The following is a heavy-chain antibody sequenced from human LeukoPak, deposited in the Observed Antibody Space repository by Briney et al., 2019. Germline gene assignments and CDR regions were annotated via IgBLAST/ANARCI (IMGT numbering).Heavy chain of an antibody. CDR1: GFTFSSYA. CDR3: ARDRCSGGSCYGYYYGMDV. V-gene: IGHV3-23*01. CDR2: ISGSGGSK. J-gene: IGHJ6*02. D-gene: IGHD2-15*01. Sequence: GGSLRLSCAASGFTFSSYAMSWVRQAPGKGLEWVSAISGSGGSKYYADSVKGRFTISRDNSKNTLYLQMNSLRAEDTAVYYCARDRCSGGSCYGYYYGMDVWGQGTTVTVSS.